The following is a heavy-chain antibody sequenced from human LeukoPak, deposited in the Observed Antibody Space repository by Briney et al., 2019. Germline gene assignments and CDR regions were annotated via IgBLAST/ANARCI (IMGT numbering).Heavy chain of an antibody. CDR2: IYRGDST. CDR3: ARDPGLPNGMAV. V-gene: IGHV3-66*01. CDR1: GFTVSSDY. J-gene: IGHJ6*02. Sequence: GGSLRLSCAASGFTVSSDYMSWVRQAPGKGLEWVSTIYRGDSTYYADSVKGRFTISRDNSKNTLCLQLNSLRAEDTAVYYCARDPGLPNGMAVWGQGTTVTVSS.